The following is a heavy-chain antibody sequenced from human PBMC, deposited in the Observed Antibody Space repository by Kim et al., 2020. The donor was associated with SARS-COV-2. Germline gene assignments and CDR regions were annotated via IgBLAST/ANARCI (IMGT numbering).Heavy chain of an antibody. CDR1: GDSISSSSYY. CDR3: ARLFHLRSSSWYRGLFDY. CDR2: IYYSGST. D-gene: IGHD6-13*01. J-gene: IGHJ4*02. V-gene: IGHV4-39*01. Sequence: SETLSLTCTVSGDSISSSSYYWGWIRQPPGKGLEWIGSIYYSGSTYYNPSLKSRVTISVDTSKNQFSLKLSSVTAADTAVYYCARLFHLRSSSWYRGLFDYWGQGTLVTVSS.